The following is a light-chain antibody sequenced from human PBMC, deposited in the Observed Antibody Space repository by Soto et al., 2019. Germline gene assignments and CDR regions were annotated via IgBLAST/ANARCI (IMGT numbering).Light chain of an antibody. CDR1: SSGIGGYNY. CDR3: SSYTITSAPV. CDR2: GVS. J-gene: IGLJ1*01. V-gene: IGLV2-14*03. Sequence: QSALTQPASLFGSPGQSITISCTGTSSGIGGYNYVSWYQKHPGEAPKLVIYGVSNRPSGVSNRFSGSKFDNTASLTISGLQADDEADYYCSSYTITSAPVFGTGTKVTVL.